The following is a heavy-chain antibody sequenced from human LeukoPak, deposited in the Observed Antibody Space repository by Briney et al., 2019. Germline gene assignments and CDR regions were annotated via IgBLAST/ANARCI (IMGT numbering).Heavy chain of an antibody. CDR3: ATDLEALGDSPARA. D-gene: IGHD6-6*01. CDR2: FDPEDGET. J-gene: IGHJ5*02. V-gene: IGHV1-24*01. CDR1: VYTLTQLS. Sequence: ASVRVSCKVSVYTLTQLSMHCVRQAPGNGLEWRGGFDPEDGETMYAQKFQGRVTMTEDTSTDTAYMELSSLRSEDTAVYYCATDLEALGDSPARAWGQGTLVTVSS.